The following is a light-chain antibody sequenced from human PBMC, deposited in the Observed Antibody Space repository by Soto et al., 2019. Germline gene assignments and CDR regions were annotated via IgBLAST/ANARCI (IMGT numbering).Light chain of an antibody. J-gene: IGKJ1*01. V-gene: IGKV3-20*01. CDR2: GAS. CDR3: QQYGSTPRT. CDR1: QSVSSSN. Sequence: EIVLTQSPGTLSLSPGERATLSCRASQSVSSSNLAWYQQKPGQAHRLLIYGASSRATGIPDRFSGSGSGTDFTLTISRLESEDFAVYYCQQYGSTPRTFGQGTKVEIK.